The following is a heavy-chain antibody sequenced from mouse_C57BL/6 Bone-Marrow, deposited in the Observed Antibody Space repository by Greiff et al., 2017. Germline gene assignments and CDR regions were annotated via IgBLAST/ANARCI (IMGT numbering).Heavy chain of an antibody. CDR2: IYPRSGNT. J-gene: IGHJ2*01. Sequence: VQLQQSGAELARPGASVKLSCKASGYTFTSYGISWVKQRTGQGLEWIGEIYPRSGNTYYNEKFKGKATLTADKSSRKAYMELRSLTSEDSAVYFCARSELFFFDYWGQGTTLTVSS. CDR1: GYTFTSYG. V-gene: IGHV1-81*01. D-gene: IGHD3-3*01. CDR3: ARSELFFFDY.